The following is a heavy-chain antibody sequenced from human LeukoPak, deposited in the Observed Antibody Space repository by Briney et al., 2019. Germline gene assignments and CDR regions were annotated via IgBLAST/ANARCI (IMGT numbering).Heavy chain of an antibody. CDR1: GGTFSSYA. Sequence: ASVKVSCKASGGTFSSYAISWVRQAPGQGLEWMGGIIPMFGTAKYAQKFQGRGTITADESARTAYMGLSSLRSEDTAVYFCAKATVVRLSDYYYYAMDAWGQGTTVTVSS. D-gene: IGHD4-23*01. CDR3: AKATVVRLSDYYYYAMDA. V-gene: IGHV1-69*13. CDR2: IIPMFGTA. J-gene: IGHJ6*02.